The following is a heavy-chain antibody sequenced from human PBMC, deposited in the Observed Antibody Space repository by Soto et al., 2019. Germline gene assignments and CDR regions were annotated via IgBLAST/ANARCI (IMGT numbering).Heavy chain of an antibody. J-gene: IGHJ4*02. CDR3: CTDGQAKSYYDGSGDSPD. CDR1: GFTFGNAY. D-gene: IGHD3-22*01. CDR2: IKTNTDYGTT. V-gene: IGHV3-15*01. Sequence: EVQLVESGGGLVEPGGSLRLSCEASGFTFGNAYMNWVRQAPGKGLEWVGRIKTNTDYGTTDYATPVKGRFLISRDDSKDPLFLQMNSLKTEDTAVYFCCTDGQAKSYYDGSGDSPDWGQGTLVTVSS.